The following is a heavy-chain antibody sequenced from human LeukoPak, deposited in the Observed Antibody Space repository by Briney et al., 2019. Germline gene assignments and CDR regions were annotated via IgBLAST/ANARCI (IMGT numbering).Heavy chain of an antibody. J-gene: IGHJ6*03. V-gene: IGHV4-59*11. D-gene: IGHD3-3*01. Sequence: SETLSLTCTVSGGSISSHYWSWIRQPPGKGLEWIGYIYYSWSTNYNPSLKSRVTISVDTSKNQFSLKLSSVTAADTAVYYCARGPTYYDFWSGYIDYYYYMDVWGKGTTVTVSS. CDR1: GGSISSHY. CDR3: ARGPTYYDFWSGYIDYYYYMDV. CDR2: IYYSWST.